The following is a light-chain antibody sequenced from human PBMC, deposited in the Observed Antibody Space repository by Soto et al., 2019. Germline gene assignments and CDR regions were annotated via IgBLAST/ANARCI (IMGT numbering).Light chain of an antibody. J-gene: IGLJ2*01. CDR2: DVI. CDR3: SSYTSSSTPVV. Sequence: QSALTQPRSVSGSPGQSVTISCTGTSSDVGAYNFVSWYQQNPGKAPKLIIYDVIKRPSGVPGRFSGSKSGNTASLTISGLQTEDEADYYCSSYTSSSTPVVFGGGTKLTVL. V-gene: IGLV2-11*01. CDR1: SSDVGAYNF.